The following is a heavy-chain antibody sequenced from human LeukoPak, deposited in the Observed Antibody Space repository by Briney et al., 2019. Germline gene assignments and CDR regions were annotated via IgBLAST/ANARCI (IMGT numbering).Heavy chain of an antibody. CDR3: ARGRGGGWYHFPPDS. CDR2: INHSGST. Sequence: SETLSLTCAVYGGYLSGYYWSWIRQPPGKGLEWIGEINHSGSTNYNPPLKSQVTISVDTSKNQFSLKLSSGTAADTAVYYCARGRGGGWYHFPPDSWGQGTLVTVSP. D-gene: IGHD6-19*01. J-gene: IGHJ4*02. CDR1: GGYLSGYY. V-gene: IGHV4-34*01.